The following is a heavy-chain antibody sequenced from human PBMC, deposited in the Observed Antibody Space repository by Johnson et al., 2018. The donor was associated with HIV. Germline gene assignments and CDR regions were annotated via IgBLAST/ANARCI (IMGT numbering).Heavy chain of an antibody. D-gene: IGHD3-10*01. CDR3: AREPRGPSSGSRIPDAFDI. Sequence: VQLVESGGGLIQPGGSLRLSCAASGFTVSSNYMSWVRQAPGKGLEWVSVIYSGGNTYYADSVKGRFSISRDNSKNTVYLQMNSLRAEDTALYYCAREPRGPSSGSRIPDAFDIWGQGTMVTVSS. J-gene: IGHJ3*02. V-gene: IGHV3-53*01. CDR1: GFTVSSNY. CDR2: IYSGGNT.